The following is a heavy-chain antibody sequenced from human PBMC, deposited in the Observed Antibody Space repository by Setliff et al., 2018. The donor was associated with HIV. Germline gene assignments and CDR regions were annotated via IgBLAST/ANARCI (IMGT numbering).Heavy chain of an antibody. Sequence: WASVKVSCKASGYTFTTYSMHWVRQAPGQSLEWMGWINVGKGDTKYSQEFQGRITITRDTSANTAYMELSSLRSDDTAVYFCARGALLAVFDFDHWGHGTLVTVSS. CDR3: ARGALLAVFDFDH. J-gene: IGHJ4*01. CDR2: INVGKGDT. V-gene: IGHV1-3*01. D-gene: IGHD3-10*01. CDR1: GYTFTTYS.